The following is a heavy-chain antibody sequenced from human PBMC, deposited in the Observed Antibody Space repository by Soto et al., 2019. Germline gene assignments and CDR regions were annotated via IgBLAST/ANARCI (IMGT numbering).Heavy chain of an antibody. Sequence: PGGSLRLSCAASGFTFSSYAMSWVRQAPGKGLEWVSAISGSGGSTYYADSVKGRFTISRDNSKNTLYLQMNSLRAEDTAVYYCAKAPKLNMYYYDSSGYFDYWGQGTLVTVSS. CDR1: GFTFSSYA. CDR3: AKAPKLNMYYYDSSGYFDY. D-gene: IGHD3-22*01. J-gene: IGHJ4*02. CDR2: ISGSGGST. V-gene: IGHV3-23*01.